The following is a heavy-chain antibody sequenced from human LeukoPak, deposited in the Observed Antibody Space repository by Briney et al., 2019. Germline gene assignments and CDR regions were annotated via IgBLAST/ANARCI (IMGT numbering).Heavy chain of an antibody. V-gene: IGHV3-7*01. J-gene: IGHJ4*02. CDR3: ARATWDS. CDR1: GFYFSDFW. D-gene: IGHD2-15*01. CDR2: IKKDGSEK. Sequence: GGSLRLSCAASGFYFSDFWMGWVRQAPGKGLEWVASIKKDGSEKNYADSVGGRFTISRDSAQRSLYLQMTSLRVDDTAVYYCARATWDSWGQGALVTVSS.